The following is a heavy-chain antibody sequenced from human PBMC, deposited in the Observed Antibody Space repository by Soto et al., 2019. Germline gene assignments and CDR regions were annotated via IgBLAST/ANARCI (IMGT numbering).Heavy chain of an antibody. J-gene: IGHJ4*02. D-gene: IGHD1-20*01. CDR2: INSDGSST. CDR1: GFTFSNYW. V-gene: IGHV3-74*01. Sequence: PGGSLRLSCAASGFTFSNYWMHWVRRAPGKGLVWVSQINSDGSSTSYADSVKGRFTVSRDNAKNTPYLQMNSLRAEDTAVYYCVRDNFGVDYWGQGTLVTVSS. CDR3: VRDNFGVDY.